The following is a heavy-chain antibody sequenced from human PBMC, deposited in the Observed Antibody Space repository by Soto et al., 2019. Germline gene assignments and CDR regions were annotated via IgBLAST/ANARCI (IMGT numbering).Heavy chain of an antibody. CDR2: INHSGST. CDR3: ARGGDTMVRGVTHYYYYGMDV. J-gene: IGHJ6*02. Sequence: SETLSLTCAVYGGSFSGYYWSWIRQPPGKGLEWIGEINHSGSTNYNPSLKSRVTISVDTSKNQFSLKLSSVTAADTAVYYCARGGDTMVRGVTHYYYYGMDVWGQGTTVTVSS. CDR1: GGSFSGYY. V-gene: IGHV4-34*01. D-gene: IGHD3-10*01.